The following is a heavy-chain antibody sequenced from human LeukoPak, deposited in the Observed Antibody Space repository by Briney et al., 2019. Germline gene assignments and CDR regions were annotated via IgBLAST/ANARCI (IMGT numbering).Heavy chain of an antibody. CDR2: ISGVGVGT. CDR3: AKRGSTTYHFDS. J-gene: IGHJ4*02. CDR1: GFTFSNFA. V-gene: IGHV3-23*01. Sequence: GGSLRLSCAASGFTFSNFAMRWVRQAPGKGLEWVSSISGVGVGTYYADSVKGRFTISRDNSKNSVNLQMNSLRVEDTAVYYCAKRGSTTYHFDSWGQGILVTVSS. D-gene: IGHD2-2*01.